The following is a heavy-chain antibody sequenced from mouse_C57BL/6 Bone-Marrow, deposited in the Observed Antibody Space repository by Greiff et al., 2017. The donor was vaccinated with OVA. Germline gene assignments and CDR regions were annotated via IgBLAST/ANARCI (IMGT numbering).Heavy chain of an antibody. Sequence: EVKLMESEGGLVQPGSSMKLSCTASGFTFSDYYMAWVRQVPEKGLEWVANINYDGSSTYYLDSLKSRFIISRDNAKNILYLQMSSLKSEDTATYYCARGLNYYGSSYLWYFDVWGTGTTVTVSS. D-gene: IGHD1-1*01. CDR3: ARGLNYYGSSYLWYFDV. V-gene: IGHV5-16*01. J-gene: IGHJ1*03. CDR1: GFTFSDYY. CDR2: INYDGSST.